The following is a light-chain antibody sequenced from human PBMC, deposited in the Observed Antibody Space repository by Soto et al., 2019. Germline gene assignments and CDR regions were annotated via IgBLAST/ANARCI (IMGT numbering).Light chain of an antibody. J-gene: IGKJ1*01. CDR2: DAS. CDR1: QYVSSF. V-gene: IGKV3-11*01. Sequence: EIVLTQSPATLSLSPGERATLSCRASQYVSSFLAWYQQKAGQAPRLLIYDASPRATGIPARFSGSGSGTDFTLTINSLEPEDFALYYCQQRYNWPPTFGQGTKVDIK. CDR3: QQRYNWPPT.